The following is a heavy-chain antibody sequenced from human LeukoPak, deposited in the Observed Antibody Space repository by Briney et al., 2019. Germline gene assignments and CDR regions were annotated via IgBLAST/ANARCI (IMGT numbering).Heavy chain of an antibody. Sequence: SGTLSLTCTVSGGSISSHYWSWIRQPPGKGLEWIGYIYYSGSTNYNPSLKSRVTISVDTSKNQFSLKLSSVTAADTAVYYCARDPSFGVRGNYFDYWGQGTLVTVSS. V-gene: IGHV4-59*11. CDR2: IYYSGST. CDR1: GGSISSHY. J-gene: IGHJ4*02. D-gene: IGHD3-10*01. CDR3: ARDPSFGVRGNYFDY.